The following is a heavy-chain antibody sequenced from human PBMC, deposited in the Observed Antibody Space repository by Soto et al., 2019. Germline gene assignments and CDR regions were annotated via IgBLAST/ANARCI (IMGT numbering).Heavy chain of an antibody. V-gene: IGHV3-30*18. Sequence: LRLSCAASGFTFNTYGMHWVRQAPGKGLEWVAVISYDGSEKYYVDSVKGRFTNSKDNSKNTLYLQMNSLRPEDTAVYYCAKSPNFYCSSPNCYKYYFDHWGQGTRVTVSS. CDR1: GFTFNTYG. J-gene: IGHJ4*02. CDR3: AKSPNFYCSSPNCYKYYFDH. CDR2: ISYDGSEK. D-gene: IGHD2-2*02.